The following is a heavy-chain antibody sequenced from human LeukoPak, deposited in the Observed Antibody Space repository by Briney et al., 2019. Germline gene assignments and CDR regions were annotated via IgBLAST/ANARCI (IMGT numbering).Heavy chain of an antibody. CDR1: GFTFNNYA. V-gene: IGHV3-23*01. CDR2: ISGSGDST. Sequence: GGSLRLSCAVSGFTFNNYAMSWVRQAPGKGLEWVSGISGSGDSTYDADSVKGRFTISRDNSKNTLSLQMNSLRAEDTAVYYCAKDPVYTTVTTFPGFDIWGQGTMVIVSS. D-gene: IGHD4-17*01. CDR3: AKDPVYTTVTTFPGFDI. J-gene: IGHJ3*02.